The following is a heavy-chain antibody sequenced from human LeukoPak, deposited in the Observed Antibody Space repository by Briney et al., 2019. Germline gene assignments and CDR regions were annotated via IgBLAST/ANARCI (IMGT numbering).Heavy chain of an antibody. D-gene: IGHD5-12*01. CDR1: GRSISSYY. Sequence: SETLSLTCTVSGRSISSYYWSWIRQPPGKGLEWIGYIYYSGSTNYNPSLKSRVTISVDTSKNQFSLKLSSVTAADKAVYYCARSCRILDIVATIRARLGGNGFDIWGQGTMVTVSS. V-gene: IGHV4-59*01. CDR3: ARSCRILDIVATIRARLGGNGFDI. CDR2: IYYSGST. J-gene: IGHJ3*02.